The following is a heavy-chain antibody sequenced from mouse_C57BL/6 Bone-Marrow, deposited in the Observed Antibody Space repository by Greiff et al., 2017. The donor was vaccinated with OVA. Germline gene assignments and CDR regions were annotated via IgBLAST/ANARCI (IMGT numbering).Heavy chain of an antibody. V-gene: IGHV3-1*01. CDR1: GYSITSGYD. D-gene: IGHD1-1*01. J-gene: IGHJ2*01. Sequence: EVQVVESGPGMVKPSQSLSLTCTVTGYSITSGYDWHWIRHFPGNKLEWMGYISYSGSTNYNPSLKSRISITHDTSKNHFFLKLNSVTTEDTATYYCARGPSYYYGSSPFDYWGQGTTLTVSS. CDR3: ARGPSYYYGSSPFDY. CDR2: ISYSGST.